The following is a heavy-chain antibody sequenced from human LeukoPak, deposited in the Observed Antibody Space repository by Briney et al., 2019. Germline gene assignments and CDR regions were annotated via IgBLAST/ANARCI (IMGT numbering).Heavy chain of an antibody. J-gene: IGHJ4*02. CDR1: GFTVSNTY. Sequence: PGGSLRLSCAASGFTVSNTYMNWVRQAPGKGLEWVSTIYSDGSTYYADSVKDRFTISRDNSENTLYLQMNSLRGEDTAVYHCGTGPLRNPPGWGLGTLVTVSS. V-gene: IGHV3-66*01. CDR2: IYSDGST. CDR3: GTGPLRNPPG. D-gene: IGHD1-14*01.